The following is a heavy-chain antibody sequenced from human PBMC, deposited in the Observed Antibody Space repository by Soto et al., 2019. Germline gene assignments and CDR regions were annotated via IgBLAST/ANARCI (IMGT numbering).Heavy chain of an antibody. D-gene: IGHD3-22*01. Sequence: EVQLLESGGGLVQPGGSLRLSCAASGFTFSSYAMSWVRQAPGKGPEWISSISGSGSTIYYADSVKGRFTISRDNSKNTLYLQMSSLRAEDTAVYYCAKVFYYYDSSGYYYFDSWGRGTLVTVSS. CDR3: AKVFYYYDSSGYYYFDS. V-gene: IGHV3-23*01. J-gene: IGHJ4*02. CDR1: GFTFSSYA. CDR2: ISGSGSTI.